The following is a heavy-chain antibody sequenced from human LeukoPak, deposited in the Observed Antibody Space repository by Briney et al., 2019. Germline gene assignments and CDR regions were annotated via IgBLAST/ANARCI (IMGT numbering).Heavy chain of an antibody. CDR1: GFTFSSYG. V-gene: IGHV3-30*02. CDR2: IRYDGSNK. D-gene: IGHD6-6*01. Sequence: GGSLRLSCAASGFTFSSYGMHWVRQAPGKGLEWVAFIRYDGSNKYYADSVKGRFTISRDNSKNTLYLQMNSLRAEDTAVYYCAKDRFSSPPYYFDYWGQGTLVTVSS. CDR3: AKDRFSSPPYYFDY. J-gene: IGHJ4*02.